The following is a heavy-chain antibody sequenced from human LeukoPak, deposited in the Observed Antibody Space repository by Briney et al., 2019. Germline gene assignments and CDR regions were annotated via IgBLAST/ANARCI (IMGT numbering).Heavy chain of an antibody. CDR1: GGSISSGGYY. CDR3: GRKGSGYTKFDS. CDR2: IYHSGST. J-gene: IGHJ4*02. V-gene: IGHV4-30-2*01. Sequence: SETLSLTCTVSGGSISSGGYYWSWIRQPPGKGLEWIGYIYHSGSTYYNPSLKSRVTISVDRSKNQFSLKLSSVTAADTAVYYCGRKGSGYTKFDSWGQGTRATV. D-gene: IGHD3-22*01.